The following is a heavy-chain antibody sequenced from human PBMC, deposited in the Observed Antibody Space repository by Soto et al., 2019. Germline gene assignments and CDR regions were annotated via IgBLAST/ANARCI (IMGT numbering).Heavy chain of an antibody. CDR1: GFTFRRYW. CDR2: IDSDGTTT. CDR3: AKEELLGYYDFWSVSYYFDY. Sequence: GGSPRLSCVASGFTFRRYWMHWVRQAPGKGLVWVSRIDSDGTTTQYEDSVKGRFTISRDNSKNTLYLQMNSLRAEDTAVYYCAKEELLGYYDFWSVSYYFDYWGQGTLVTVSS. J-gene: IGHJ4*02. V-gene: IGHV3-74*03. D-gene: IGHD3-3*01.